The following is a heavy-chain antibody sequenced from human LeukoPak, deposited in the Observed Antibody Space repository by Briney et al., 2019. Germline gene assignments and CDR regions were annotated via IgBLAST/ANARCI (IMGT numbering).Heavy chain of an antibody. CDR3: VREPDSSGYPGDAFDI. CDR1: GGSISSGGYY. J-gene: IGHJ3*02. Sequence: SETLSLTCTVSGGSISSGGYYWSWIRQPAGKGLEWIVRMYTSGSTNYNPSLKSRVTISVDTSKNQFSLKLISVTAADTAVYYCVREPDSSGYPGDAFDIWGQGTMVTVSS. CDR2: MYTSGST. V-gene: IGHV4-61*02. D-gene: IGHD3-22*01.